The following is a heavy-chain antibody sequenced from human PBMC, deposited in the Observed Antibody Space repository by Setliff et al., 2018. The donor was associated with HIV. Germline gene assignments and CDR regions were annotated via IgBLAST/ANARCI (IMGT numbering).Heavy chain of an antibody. CDR1: GGSVSSSSYF. CDR3: ARTPGTHYYDRSANFHYFDY. Sequence: SETLSLTCTVSGGSVSSSSYFWGWIRQPPGTGLEWIGNIYYSGTTFYNPSLKSRVSISVDTSTDHFSLKLSSVTAADTAVYYCARTPGTHYYDRSANFHYFDYWGQGALATVSS. V-gene: IGHV4-39*02. J-gene: IGHJ4*02. D-gene: IGHD3-22*01. CDR2: IYYSGTT.